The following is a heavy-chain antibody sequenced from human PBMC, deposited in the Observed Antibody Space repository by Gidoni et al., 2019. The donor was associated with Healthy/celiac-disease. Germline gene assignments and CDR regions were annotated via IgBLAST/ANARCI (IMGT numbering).Heavy chain of an antibody. J-gene: IGHJ6*02. Sequence: QVQLQQWGAGLLKPSETLSLTCAVYGGSFSGYYWSWIRQPPGKGLEWIVEINHSGSTNYNPSLKSRVTISVDTSKNQFSLKLSSVTAADTAVYYCARGVSGYYYYYYGMDVWGQGTTVTVSS. CDR3: ARGVSGYYYYYYGMDV. V-gene: IGHV4-34*01. D-gene: IGHD3-3*01. CDR1: GGSFSGYY. CDR2: INHSGST.